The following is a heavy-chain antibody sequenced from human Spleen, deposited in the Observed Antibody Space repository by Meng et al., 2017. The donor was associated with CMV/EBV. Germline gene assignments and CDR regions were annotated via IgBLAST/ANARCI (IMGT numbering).Heavy chain of an antibody. Sequence: GESLKISCAASGFTFSSYAMHWVRQAPGKGLEWVAVISYDGSNKYYADSVKGRFTISRDNSKNTLYLQMNSLRAEDTAVYYCAREKYWNLRGVADYWGQGTLVTVSS. CDR1: GFTFSSYA. CDR3: AREKYWNLRGVADY. CDR2: ISYDGSNK. J-gene: IGHJ4*02. D-gene: IGHD3-10*01. V-gene: IGHV3-30-3*01.